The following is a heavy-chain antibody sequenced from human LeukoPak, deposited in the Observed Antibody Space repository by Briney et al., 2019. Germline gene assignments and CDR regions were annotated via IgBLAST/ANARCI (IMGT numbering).Heavy chain of an antibody. CDR2: ISGSGGST. D-gene: IGHD1-26*01. CDR3: AKDPSLSGSYLLIDY. J-gene: IGHJ4*02. Sequence: GGSLRLSCAASGFTFSSYAMSWVRQAPGKGLEWVSAISGSGGSTYYADSVKGRFTISRDNSKNTLYLQMNSLRAEDTAVYYCAKDPSLSGSYLLIDYWGRGTLVTVSS. V-gene: IGHV3-23*01. CDR1: GFTFSSYA.